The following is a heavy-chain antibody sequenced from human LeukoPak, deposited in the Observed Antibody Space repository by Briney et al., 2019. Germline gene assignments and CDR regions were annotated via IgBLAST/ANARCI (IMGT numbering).Heavy chain of an antibody. CDR1: GFTFSSYA. CDR2: ISGSGGST. D-gene: IGHD4-23*01. CDR3: AKDLYLDWGNSYYFDY. V-gene: IGHV3-23*01. J-gene: IGHJ4*02. Sequence: GGSLRLSCAASGFTFSSYAMSWVRQAPGKGLEWVSAISGSGGSTYYADSVKGRFTISRDNSKNTLYLQMNSLRAEDTAVYYCAKDLYLDWGNSYYFDYWSQGTLVTVSS.